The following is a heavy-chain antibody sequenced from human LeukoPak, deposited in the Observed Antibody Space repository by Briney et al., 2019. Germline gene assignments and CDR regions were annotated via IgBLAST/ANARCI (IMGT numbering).Heavy chain of an antibody. CDR2: IYYSGST. Sequence: PSETLSLTCTVSGGSISSGDYYWSWIRQPPGKGLEWIGYIYYSGSTYYNPSLKSRVTISVDTSKNQFSLKLSSVTAADTAVYYCARRKQGYSSGWYYYYALDVWGQGTTVTVSS. J-gene: IGHJ6*02. V-gene: IGHV4-30-4*01. CDR1: GGSISSGDYY. D-gene: IGHD6-19*01. CDR3: ARRKQGYSSGWYYYYALDV.